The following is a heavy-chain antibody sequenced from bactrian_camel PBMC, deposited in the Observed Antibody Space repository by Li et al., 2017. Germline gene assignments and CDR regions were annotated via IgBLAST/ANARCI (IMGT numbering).Heavy chain of an antibody. V-gene: IGHV3-2*01. J-gene: IGHJ4*01. CDR1: GLIFSSAF. Sequence: HVQLVESGGGLVQPGGSQRLSCAASGLIFSSAFMSWVRQAPGKGLEWVSSINGNSRNTHYADSVKGRFAISRDDAKNAWYLQMNSLTIDDTGVYYCAACGTAYQGQGTQVTVS. CDR2: INGNSRNT.